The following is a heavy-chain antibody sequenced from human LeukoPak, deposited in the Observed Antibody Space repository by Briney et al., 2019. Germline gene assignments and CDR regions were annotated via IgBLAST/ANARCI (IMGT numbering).Heavy chain of an antibody. V-gene: IGHV3-20*04. J-gene: IGHJ3*02. CDR3: ARGNHGDYVLNAFGI. CDR1: GFTFDDYG. D-gene: IGHD4-17*01. CDR2: INWNGGST. Sequence: GRSLRLSCAASGFTFDDYGMSWVRQAPGKGLEWVSGINWNGGSTGYADSVKGRFTISRDNAKNSLYLQMNSLRAEDTALYYCARGNHGDYVLNAFGIWGQGTMVTVSS.